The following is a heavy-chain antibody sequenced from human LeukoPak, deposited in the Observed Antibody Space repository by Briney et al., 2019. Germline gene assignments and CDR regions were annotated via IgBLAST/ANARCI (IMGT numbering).Heavy chain of an antibody. CDR2: IYHSGST. J-gene: IGHJ3*02. CDR3: ARESQYNWNRRSAFDI. V-gene: IGHV4-30-2*01. D-gene: IGHD1-20*01. CDR1: GGSISSGGYY. Sequence: SETLSLTCTASGGSISSGGYYWSWIRQPPGKGLEWIGYIYHSGSTYYNPSLKSRVTISVDRSKNQFSLKLSSVTAADTAVYYCARESQYNWNRRSAFDIWGQGTMVTVSS.